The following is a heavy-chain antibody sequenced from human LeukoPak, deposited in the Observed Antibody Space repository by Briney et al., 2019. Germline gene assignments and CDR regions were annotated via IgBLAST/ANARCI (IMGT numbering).Heavy chain of an antibody. Sequence: SQTLSLTCTVSGVSISSTSNQWGWIRQPPGKGLEWIGSIYYSGNTHYNPSLKSRVTISVDTSKNQFSLRLRSVTAADTAVYYCARAINGVIILYYFYYMDVWGKGTTVTVSS. V-gene: IGHV4-39*07. CDR1: GVSISSTSNQ. D-gene: IGHD3-10*01. J-gene: IGHJ6*03. CDR3: ARAINGVIILYYFYYMDV. CDR2: IYYSGNT.